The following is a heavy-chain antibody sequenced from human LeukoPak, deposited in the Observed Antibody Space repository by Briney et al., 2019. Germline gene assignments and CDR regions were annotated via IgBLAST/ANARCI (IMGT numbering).Heavy chain of an antibody. Sequence: GGSLRLSCAASGFTFSSYSMNWVRQAPGKGLEWVSYISSSSSTIYYADSVEGRFTISRDNAKNSLYLQMNSLRAEDTAVYYCARGGITGTYNWFDPWGQGTLVTVSS. V-gene: IGHV3-48*01. CDR1: GFTFSSYS. J-gene: IGHJ5*02. D-gene: IGHD1-20*01. CDR3: ARGGITGTYNWFDP. CDR2: ISSSSSTI.